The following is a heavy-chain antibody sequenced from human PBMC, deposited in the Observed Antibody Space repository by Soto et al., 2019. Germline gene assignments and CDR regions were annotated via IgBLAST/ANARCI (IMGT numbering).Heavy chain of an antibody. CDR1: SGSVSSGSYY. D-gene: IGHD7-27*01. J-gene: IGHJ5*01. V-gene: IGHV4-61*01. CDR3: ATDTGGWFDS. Sequence: TSETLSLTCTVSSGSVSSGSYYWNWIRQPPGKGLEWIGYIHYSGTTDYNPSLKSRVTMSVDTTKTQFSLKLSSVTAADTAVYYCATDTGGWFDSWGQGTLVTVSS. CDR2: IHYSGTT.